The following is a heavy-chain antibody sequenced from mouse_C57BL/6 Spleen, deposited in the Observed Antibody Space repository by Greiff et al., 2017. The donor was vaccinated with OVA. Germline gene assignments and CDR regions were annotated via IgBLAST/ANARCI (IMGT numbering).Heavy chain of an antibody. Sequence: VQLQQSGPELVKPGASVKISCKAPGYSFTDYNMNWVKQSIGKSLEWIGVINPNTGTTSYNQRFKGKATLTVDQSSSTAYMQLNSLTTEDSAVYYSARGYYGSSYGYFDVWGTGTTVTVSS. V-gene: IGHV1-39*01. CDR2: INPNTGTT. J-gene: IGHJ1*03. CDR3: ARGYYGSSYGYFDV. CDR1: GYSFTDYN. D-gene: IGHD1-1*01.